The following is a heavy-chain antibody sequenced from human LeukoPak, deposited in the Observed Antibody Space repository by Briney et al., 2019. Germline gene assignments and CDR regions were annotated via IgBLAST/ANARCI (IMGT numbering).Heavy chain of an antibody. D-gene: IGHD2-15*01. Sequence: PSETLSLICTVSGGSISSSSYYWGWIRQPPGKGLEWIGSIYYSGSTYYNPSLKSRVTISVDTSKNQFSLKLSSVTAADTAVYYCARVRGLGYCSGGSCYQVYYFDYWGQGTLVTVSS. CDR1: GGSISSSSYY. CDR3: ARVRGLGYCSGGSCYQVYYFDY. J-gene: IGHJ4*02. CDR2: IYYSGST. V-gene: IGHV4-39*07.